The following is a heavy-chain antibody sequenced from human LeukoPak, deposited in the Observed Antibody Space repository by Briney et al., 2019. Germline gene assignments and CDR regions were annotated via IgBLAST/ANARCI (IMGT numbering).Heavy chain of an antibody. Sequence: PSETLSLTCSVSGGSISSDGYYWSWIRQHPGKGLEWIVYIFHSGDTYYNPSLRSRVTISVDTSKSQFSLKLISVTAADTAVYYCARDGNWYYYDSSGNSHRRGAFDVWGQGTMVTVSS. CDR2: IFHSGDT. V-gene: IGHV4-31*03. D-gene: IGHD3-22*01. CDR3: ARDGNWYYYDSSGNSHRRGAFDV. J-gene: IGHJ3*01. CDR1: GGSISSDGYY.